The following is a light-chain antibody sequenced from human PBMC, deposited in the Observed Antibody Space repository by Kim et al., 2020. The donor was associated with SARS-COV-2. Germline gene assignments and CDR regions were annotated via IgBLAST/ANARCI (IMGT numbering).Light chain of an antibody. Sequence: ASTGDRVTITCRASQGISSYLAWYQQKPGKAPKLLIYAASTLQSGVPSRFSGSGSGTDFTLTISCLQSEDFATYYCQQYYSYLRTFGQGTKVDIK. CDR1: QGISSY. CDR2: AAS. J-gene: IGKJ1*01. V-gene: IGKV1-8*01. CDR3: QQYYSYLRT.